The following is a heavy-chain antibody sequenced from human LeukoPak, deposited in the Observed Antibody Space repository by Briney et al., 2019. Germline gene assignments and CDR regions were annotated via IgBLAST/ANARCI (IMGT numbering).Heavy chain of an antibody. Sequence: PSETLSLTCTVSGGSISSYYWSWIRQPPGKGLEWIGYIYYSGSTNYNPSLKSRVTISVDTSKNQFSLKLSSVPAADTAVYYCARQYYYDSSGYPRGWFDPWGQGTLVTVSS. CDR3: ARQYYYDSSGYPRGWFDP. CDR2: IYYSGST. J-gene: IGHJ5*02. CDR1: GGSISSYY. D-gene: IGHD3-22*01. V-gene: IGHV4-59*08.